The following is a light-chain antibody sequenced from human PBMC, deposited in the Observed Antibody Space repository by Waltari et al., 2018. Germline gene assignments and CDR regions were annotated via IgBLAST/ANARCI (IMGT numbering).Light chain of an antibody. V-gene: IGLV1-40*01. CDR3: QSYDTTLSAVV. J-gene: IGLJ2*01. CDR1: KSNIRADFD. Sequence: QSVLTQPPSVSGAPGQRVTISCSGTKSNIRADFDVPWYQQVPGTAPKLLLHSFSNRPSGVSDRFSGFKSGASASLVITGLQAEDEAMYYCQSYDTTLSAVVFGGGTRLTV. CDR2: SFS.